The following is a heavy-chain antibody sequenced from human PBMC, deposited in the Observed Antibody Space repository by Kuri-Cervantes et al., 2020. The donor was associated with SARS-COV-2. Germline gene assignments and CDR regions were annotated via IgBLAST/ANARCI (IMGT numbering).Heavy chain of an antibody. CDR2: ILYDGSNK. J-gene: IGHJ4*02. CDR1: GFTFSSYA. D-gene: IGHD6-6*01. Sequence: GESLKISCAASGFTFSSYAMHWVRQAPGKGLGWVAVILYDGSNKYYADSVKGRFTISRDNSKNTLYLQMSSLKTEYTAVYYCRSSSSLVDYWGQGTLVTVSS. V-gene: IGHV3-30*04. CDR3: RSSSSLVDY.